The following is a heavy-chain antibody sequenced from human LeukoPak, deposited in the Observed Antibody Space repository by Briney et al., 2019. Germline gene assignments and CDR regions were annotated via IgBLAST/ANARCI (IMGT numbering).Heavy chain of an antibody. D-gene: IGHD1-26*01. V-gene: IGHV4-59*01. CDR3: ATLKVGATGHMDV. Sequence: SETLSLTCTVSGASISSYYWSWIRQPPGKGLEWIGYIYYSGSTNYNPSLKSRVTISVDTSKNQFSLKLSSVTAADTAVYYCATLKVGATGHMDVWGKGTTVTVSP. J-gene: IGHJ6*04. CDR1: GASISSYY. CDR2: IYYSGST.